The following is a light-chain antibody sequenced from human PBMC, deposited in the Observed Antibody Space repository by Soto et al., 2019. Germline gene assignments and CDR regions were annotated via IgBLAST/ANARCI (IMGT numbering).Light chain of an antibody. CDR1: SSNIGSNY. CDR2: RNN. J-gene: IGLJ2*01. V-gene: IGLV1-47*01. Sequence: QSVLTQPPSASGTPGQRVTISCSGSSSNIGSNYVYWYQQLPGTAPKLLIYRNNQRPSGVPDRFSGSKSGNTASLTVSGLRAEDEADYFCSSYAVSNNLVFGGGTKLTVL. CDR3: SSYAVSNNLV.